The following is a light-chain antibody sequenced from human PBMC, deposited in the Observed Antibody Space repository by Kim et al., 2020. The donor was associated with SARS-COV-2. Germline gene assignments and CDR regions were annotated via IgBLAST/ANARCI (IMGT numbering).Light chain of an antibody. J-gene: IGKJ2*01. CDR3: QQYGSAPRT. CDR2: GAS. CDR1: QSVSSTY. Sequence: EIVLTQSPGTLSLSPGQRATLSCRASQSVSSTYFAWYQQKPGQAPRLLIYGASNRATGIPDRFSGSGSGTDFTLTISRLGPEDFVVYYCQQYGSAPRTFGQGTKLEI. V-gene: IGKV3-20*01.